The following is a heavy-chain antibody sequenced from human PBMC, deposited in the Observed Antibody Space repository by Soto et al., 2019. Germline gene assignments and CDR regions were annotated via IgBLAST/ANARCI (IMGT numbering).Heavy chain of an antibody. CDR2: IKQDGSEK. CDR1: GFTFSSYW. J-gene: IGHJ4*02. Sequence: GGSLRLSCAASGFTFSSYWMSWVRQAPGKGLEWVANIKQDGSEKYYVDSVKGRFTISRDNAKNSLYLQMNSLRAEDTAVYYCARYPEGVSSSWIDYWGQGTLVTVSS. CDR3: ARYPEGVSSSWIDY. V-gene: IGHV3-7*01. D-gene: IGHD6-13*01.